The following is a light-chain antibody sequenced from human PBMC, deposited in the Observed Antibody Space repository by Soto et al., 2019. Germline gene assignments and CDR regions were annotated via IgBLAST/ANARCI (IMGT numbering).Light chain of an antibody. CDR3: SSYAGINNLGV. CDR1: SSDVGGYKY. J-gene: IGLJ1*01. Sequence: QSALTQPPSASGSPGQSVTISCTGTSSDVGGYKYVSWYQQHPGKAPKLMIFEVNQRHSGVPDRFSGSKSGNTASLTVSGLQGEDEADYYCSSYAGINNLGVFGTGTKLTVL. CDR2: EVN. V-gene: IGLV2-8*01.